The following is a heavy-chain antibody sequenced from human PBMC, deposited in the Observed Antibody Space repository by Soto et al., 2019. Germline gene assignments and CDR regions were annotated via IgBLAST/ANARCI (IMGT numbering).Heavy chain of an antibody. CDR2: ISSSGSTI. D-gene: IGHD3-3*01. Sequence: GGSLRLSCAASGFTFSDYYMSWIRQAPGKGLEWVSYISSSGSTIYYADSVKGRFTISRDNAKNSLYLQMNSLRAEDTAVYYCARAWSGHGYYYYGMDVWGQGTTVIVYS. J-gene: IGHJ6*02. V-gene: IGHV3-11*01. CDR3: ARAWSGHGYYYYGMDV. CDR1: GFTFSDYY.